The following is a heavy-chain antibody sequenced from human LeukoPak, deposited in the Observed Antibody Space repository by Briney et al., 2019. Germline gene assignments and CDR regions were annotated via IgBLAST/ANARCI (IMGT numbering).Heavy chain of an antibody. D-gene: IGHD6-19*01. CDR3: ARDQGSGWYNY. CDR1: GYTFTSYD. CDR2: MNPNSGNT. Sequence: ASVKVSCKASGYTFTSYDINWVRQATGQGLEWMGWMNPNSGNTGYAQKLQGRVTMTTDTSTSTAYMELRSLRSDDTAVYYCARDQGSGWYNYWGQGTLVTVSS. V-gene: IGHV1-8*02. J-gene: IGHJ4*02.